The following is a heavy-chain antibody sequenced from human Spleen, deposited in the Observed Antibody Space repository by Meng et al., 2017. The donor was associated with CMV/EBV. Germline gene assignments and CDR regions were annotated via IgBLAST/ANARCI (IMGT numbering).Heavy chain of an antibody. D-gene: IGHD3-10*01. V-gene: IGHV4-30-4*08. Sequence: QLQLQEAGPGLVKPSQTLYLTCTVSGGSISSGDYYWSWIRQAPGKGLEWIGYIYYSGSTYYNPSLKSRVTISVDTSKNQFSLKLSSVTAADTAVYYCARSITMIGGVGYWGQGTLVTVSS. CDR3: ARSITMIGGVGY. J-gene: IGHJ4*02. CDR1: GGSISSGDYY. CDR2: IYYSGST.